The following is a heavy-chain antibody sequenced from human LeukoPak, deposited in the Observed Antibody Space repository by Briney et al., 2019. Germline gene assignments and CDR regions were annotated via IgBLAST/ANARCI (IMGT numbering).Heavy chain of an antibody. Sequence: GGSLILCCASSGFTFSYYYMRLIRPAPGEGVGWGSYISSSSTNIYYALSVQVRFTISRDNAKNSLYLQMNSLRAEDTAVYYCARGRYYDSSGYAIDYWGQGTLVTVSS. V-gene: IGHV3-11*01. CDR3: ARGRYYDSSGYAIDY. CDR2: ISSSSTNI. J-gene: IGHJ4*02. D-gene: IGHD3-22*01. CDR1: GFTFSYYY.